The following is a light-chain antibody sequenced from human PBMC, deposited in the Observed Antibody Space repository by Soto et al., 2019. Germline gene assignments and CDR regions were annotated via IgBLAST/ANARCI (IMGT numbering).Light chain of an antibody. J-gene: IGKJ1*01. CDR2: DAS. CDR3: QQYNSYRWT. V-gene: IGKV1-5*01. CDR1: QSISSW. Sequence: DIQIAQSPPTLSSSVGDRVTITFRASQSISSWLAWYQQKPGKAPKLLIYDASSLESGVPSRFSGSGSGTELTLTISSLQPDDFATYYCQQYNSYRWTFGQGTKVDI.